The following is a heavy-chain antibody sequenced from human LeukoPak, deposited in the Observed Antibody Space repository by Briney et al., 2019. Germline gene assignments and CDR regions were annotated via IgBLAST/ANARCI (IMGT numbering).Heavy chain of an antibody. CDR2: IYTRGTT. D-gene: IGHD1-26*01. J-gene: IGHJ5*02. CDR1: GASMSSYY. CDR3: AIKKGGWFGP. V-gene: IGHV4-4*09. Sequence: SETLSLTCTVSGASMSSYYWSWIRQPPGKGLEWIGYIYTRGTTNYNPSLKSRVTVSVDASKNQFSLKLSSVTAGDTAVYYCAIKKGGWFGPWGQGTLVTVSS.